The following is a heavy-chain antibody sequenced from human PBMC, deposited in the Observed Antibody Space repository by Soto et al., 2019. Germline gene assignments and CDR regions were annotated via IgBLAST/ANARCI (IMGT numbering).Heavy chain of an antibody. CDR3: AIPLCQAYYYGMDV. CDR1: GFTFSSYG. Sequence: QVQLVESGGGVVQPGRSLRLSCAASGFTFSSYGMHWVRQAPGKGLEWVAVISYDGSNKYYADSVKGRFTISRDNSKNTLYLQMNSLRAEDTAVYYCAIPLCQAYYYGMDVWGQGTTVTVSS. J-gene: IGHJ6*02. D-gene: IGHD2-21*01. V-gene: IGHV3-30*03. CDR2: ISYDGSNK.